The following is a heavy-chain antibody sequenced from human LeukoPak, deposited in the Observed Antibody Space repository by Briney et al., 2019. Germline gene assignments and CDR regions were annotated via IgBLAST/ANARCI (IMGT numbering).Heavy chain of an antibody. J-gene: IGHJ6*02. CDR3: AGDYYGSGSYAEIGYYYYGMDV. V-gene: IGHV1-69*04. Sequence: GSSVKVSCKASGGTLSSYAISWVRQAPGPGLEWMGRIIPILGIANYAQKFQGRVTITADKSTSTAYMELSSLRSEDTAVYYCAGDYYGSGSYAEIGYYYYGMDVWGQGTTVTVSS. CDR2: IIPILGIA. D-gene: IGHD3-10*01. CDR1: GGTLSSYA.